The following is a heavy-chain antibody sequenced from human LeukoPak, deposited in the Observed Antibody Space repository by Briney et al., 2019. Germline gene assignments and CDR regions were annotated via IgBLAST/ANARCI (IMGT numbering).Heavy chain of an antibody. V-gene: IGHV4-38-2*01. CDR2: IYHSGST. CDR1: GYSISSGYY. J-gene: IGHJ4*02. D-gene: IGHD4-17*01. Sequence: PWETLSLTCAVSGYSISSGYYWGWIRQPPGRGLEWIGSIYHSGSTYYNPSLKSRVTISVDTSKNQFSLKLSSVTAADTAVYYCARWDDYGDGPDYWGQGTLVTVSS. CDR3: ARWDDYGDGPDY.